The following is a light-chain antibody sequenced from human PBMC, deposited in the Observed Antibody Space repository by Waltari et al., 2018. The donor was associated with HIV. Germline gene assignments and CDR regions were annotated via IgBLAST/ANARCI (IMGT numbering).Light chain of an antibody. V-gene: IGKV1-39*01. Sequence: DIQMTQSPSSLSASVGDTVTFTCRASQNIDTFLSWFQQTPGKAPTLLIHDTSRLHSGVPSRFSGSGSGTDFTLTISSLLSEDFATYYCLQTYDTPLTFGPGTIVDV. CDR3: LQTYDTPLT. CDR1: QNIDTF. J-gene: IGKJ3*01. CDR2: DTS.